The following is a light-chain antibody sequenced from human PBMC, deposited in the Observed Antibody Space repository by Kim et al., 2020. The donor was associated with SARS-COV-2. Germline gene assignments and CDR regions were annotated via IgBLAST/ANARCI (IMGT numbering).Light chain of an antibody. CDR2: QNS. Sequence: RGQTARVTCSGYELGDKLECWYQKKPGQSPVLVIYQNSKRPSGLPERFSGYNSGNTATLTVSGTQAMDEADYYCQAWDSSHVVFGGGTKLTVL. CDR3: QAWDSSHVV. V-gene: IGLV3-1*01. CDR1: ELGDKL. J-gene: IGLJ2*01.